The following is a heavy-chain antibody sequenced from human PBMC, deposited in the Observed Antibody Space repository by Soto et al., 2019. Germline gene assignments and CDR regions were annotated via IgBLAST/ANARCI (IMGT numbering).Heavy chain of an antibody. Sequence: SETLSLTCTVSGGSISSGGYYWSWIRQHPGKGLEWIGYIYYSGSTYYNPSLKSRVTISVDTSKNQFSLKLSSVTAADTAVYYCARVWGGALAIWGQGTMVTVSS. D-gene: IGHD3-10*01. J-gene: IGHJ3*02. CDR3: ARVWGGALAI. V-gene: IGHV4-31*03. CDR1: GGSISSGGYY. CDR2: IYYSGST.